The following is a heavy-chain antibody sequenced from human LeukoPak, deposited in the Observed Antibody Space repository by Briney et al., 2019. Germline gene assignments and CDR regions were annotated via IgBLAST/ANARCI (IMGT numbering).Heavy chain of an antibody. CDR3: ARDMEFWSGYYPAALDY. D-gene: IGHD3-3*01. V-gene: IGHV3-48*03. CDR2: ISSSGSTI. J-gene: IGHJ4*02. Sequence: GGSLRLSCAASGFTFSSYEMNWVRQAPGKGLEWVSYISSSGSTIYYADSVKGRFTISRDNAKNSLYLQMNSLRAEDTAVYYCARDMEFWSGYYPAALDYWGQGTLVTVSS. CDR1: GFTFSSYE.